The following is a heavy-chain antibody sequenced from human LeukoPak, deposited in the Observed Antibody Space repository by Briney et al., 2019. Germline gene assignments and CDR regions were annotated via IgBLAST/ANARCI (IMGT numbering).Heavy chain of an antibody. J-gene: IGHJ4*02. D-gene: IGHD2-15*01. V-gene: IGHV4-34*01. CDR1: GGSFSGYY. CDR2: INHSGST. CDR3: ARGRFLGYCSGGSCYYFDY. Sequence: SETLSLTCAVYGGSFSGYYWSWIRQPPGKGLEWIGEINHSGSTNYNPFLKSRVTISVDTSKNQFSLKLSSVTAADTAVYYCARGRFLGYCSGGSCYYFDYWGQGTLVTVSS.